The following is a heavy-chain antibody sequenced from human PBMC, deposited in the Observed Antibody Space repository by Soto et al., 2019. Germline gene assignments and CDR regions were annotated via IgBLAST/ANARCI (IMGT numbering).Heavy chain of an antibody. D-gene: IGHD1-26*01. CDR1: GGTFSIYA. V-gene: IGHV1-69*13. J-gene: IGHJ4*02. Sequence: ASVKVSCKASGGTFSIYAISWVLQAPGQGLEWMGGIIPIFGTANYAQRFQGRVTITADESTSTAYMELSSLRSEDTAVYYCARVGSGRVVGATTSYFDYWGQGTLVTVSS. CDR2: IIPIFGTA. CDR3: ARVGSGRVVGATTSYFDY.